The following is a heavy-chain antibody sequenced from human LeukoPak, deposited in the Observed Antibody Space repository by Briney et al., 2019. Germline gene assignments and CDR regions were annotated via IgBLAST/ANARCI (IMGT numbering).Heavy chain of an antibody. V-gene: IGHV1-2*02. CDR2: INPNSGDT. Sequence: ASVKVSCKASGYTFTGYYMHWVRQAPGQGLEWMGWINPNSGDTNYAQKFQGRVTMTRDTSISTAYMELSRLRSDDTAVYYCARDISGNSGYFQHWGQGTLVTVSS. CDR1: GYTFTGYY. J-gene: IGHJ1*01. CDR3: ARDISGNSGYFQH. D-gene: IGHD1-26*01.